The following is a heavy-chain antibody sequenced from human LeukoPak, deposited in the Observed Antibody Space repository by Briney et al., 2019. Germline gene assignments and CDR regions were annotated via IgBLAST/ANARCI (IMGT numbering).Heavy chain of an antibody. Sequence: GGSLRLSCAASGFTFSSYGMHWVRQAPGKGLEWVAAISYDGRNKEYVDSVKGRFTISRDNSKNMLYLQMNSLRAEDTAVYYCARVSGGNSPTDYWGQGTLVTVSP. CDR3: ARVSGGNSPTDY. J-gene: IGHJ4*02. CDR1: GFTFSSYG. V-gene: IGHV3-30*03. D-gene: IGHD4-23*01. CDR2: ISYDGRNK.